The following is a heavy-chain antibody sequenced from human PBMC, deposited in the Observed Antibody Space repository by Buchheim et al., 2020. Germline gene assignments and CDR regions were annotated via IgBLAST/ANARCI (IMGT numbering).Heavy chain of an antibody. CDR1: GFTFSSYG. D-gene: IGHD3-16*01. Sequence: QVQLVESGGGVVQPGRSLRLSCAASGFTFSSYGMHWVRQAPGKGLEWVAVISYDGSNKYYADSVKGRFTFSRDNSKTTLYLQMNSLRAEDTAVYYCAKGFSYALYYYGMDVWGQGTT. CDR2: ISYDGSNK. CDR3: AKGFSYALYYYGMDV. V-gene: IGHV3-30*18. J-gene: IGHJ6*02.